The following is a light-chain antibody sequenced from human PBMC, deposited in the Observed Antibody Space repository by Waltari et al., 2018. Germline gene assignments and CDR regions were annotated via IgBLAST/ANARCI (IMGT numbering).Light chain of an antibody. V-gene: IGKV1-6*01. Sequence: IQMTQSPSALSASVGDRVTISCRASQNIYSNLAWYQQKPEKAPKLLIYAASSLQSGIPSRFSGSGSGTDFTLTISGLQPEDSATYYCQHYYDNPYSFGQGTKVEIK. CDR3: QHYYDNPYS. CDR1: QNIYSN. CDR2: AAS. J-gene: IGKJ2*03.